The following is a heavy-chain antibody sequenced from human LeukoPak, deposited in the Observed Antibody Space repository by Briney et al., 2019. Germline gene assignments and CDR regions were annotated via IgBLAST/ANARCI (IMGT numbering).Heavy chain of an antibody. CDR1: GFTFSSYA. J-gene: IGHJ5*02. D-gene: IGHD2-2*01. CDR3: AKAQRYCSSTSWHEGWFDP. CDR2: ISGSGGST. V-gene: IGHV3-23*01. Sequence: GGSLRLSCAASGFTFSSYAMSWVRQAPGKGLEWVSAISGSGGSTYYADSVKGRFTISRDNSKNPLYLQMNSLGAEDTGVYYCAKAQRYCSSTSWHEGWFDPCGEGTLVTLSS.